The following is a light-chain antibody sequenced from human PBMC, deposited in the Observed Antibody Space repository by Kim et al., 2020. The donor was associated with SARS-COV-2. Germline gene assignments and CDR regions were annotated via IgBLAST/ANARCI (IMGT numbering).Light chain of an antibody. CDR2: GAS. CDR3: QQYGGSPLT. V-gene: IGKV3-20*01. Sequence: SPGERATPSCRASQSVSSNYLAWYQQKPGQAPRVLIYGASSRAAGIPDRFSGSGSGTDFTLTISRLEPEDFAVYFCQQYGGSPLTFGGGTKVDIK. CDR1: QSVSSNY. J-gene: IGKJ4*01.